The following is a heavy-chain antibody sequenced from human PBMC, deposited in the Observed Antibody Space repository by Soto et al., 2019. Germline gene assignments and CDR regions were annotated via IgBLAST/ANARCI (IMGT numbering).Heavy chain of an antibody. CDR3: AILKRDGYKSWFAP. CDR1: GGSISSYY. Sequence: SETLSLTCTVSGGSISSYYWSWILQPPGKGLEWIGYIYYSGSTNYNPSLKSRVTISVDTSKNQFSLKLSSVTAADTAVYYCAILKRDGYKSWFAPWGQGTLVTVSS. J-gene: IGHJ5*02. CDR2: IYYSGST. D-gene: IGHD5-12*01. V-gene: IGHV4-59*01.